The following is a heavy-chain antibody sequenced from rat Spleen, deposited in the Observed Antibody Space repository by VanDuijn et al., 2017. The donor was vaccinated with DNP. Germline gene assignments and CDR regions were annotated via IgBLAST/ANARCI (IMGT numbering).Heavy chain of an antibody. CDR3: ATETNYYSGDVGYFDY. Sequence: EVQLVESGGGLVQPGRSMKLSCAASGFTFSNSDMAWVRRAPTKGLEWVASIGTSGASTYYRDSVKGRFTISRDNAKSTLYLQLDSLRSEDTATYYCATETNYYSGDVGYFDYWGQGLIVTVSS. CDR1: GFTFSNSD. V-gene: IGHV5-25*01. J-gene: IGHJ2*01. CDR2: IGTSGAST. D-gene: IGHD1-1*01.